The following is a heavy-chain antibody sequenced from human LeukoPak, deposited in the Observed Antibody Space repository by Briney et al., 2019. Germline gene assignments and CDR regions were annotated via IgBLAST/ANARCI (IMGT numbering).Heavy chain of an antibody. D-gene: IGHD2-2*01. J-gene: IGHJ5*02. V-gene: IGHV4-34*01. CDR1: GGSFSGYY. CDR3: ARGALGYCSSTSCGKNWFDP. CDR2: INHSGST. Sequence: PSETLSLTCAVYGGSFSGYYWSWIRQPPGKGLEWIGEINHSGSTNYNPSLKSRVTISVDTSKIQFSLKLSSVTAADTAVYYCARGALGYCSSTSCGKNWFDPWGQGTLVTVSS.